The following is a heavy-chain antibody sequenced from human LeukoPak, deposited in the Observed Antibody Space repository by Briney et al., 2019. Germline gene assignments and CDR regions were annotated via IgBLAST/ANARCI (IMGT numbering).Heavy chain of an antibody. CDR1: GYTFTGYY. V-gene: IGHV1-2*02. J-gene: IGHJ5*02. CDR2: IKTNSGDT. CDR3: GRGDKTFVP. Sequence: ASVKVSCKASGYTFTGYYIHWVRQAPGPGLEWMGCIKTNSGDTNYAQKFQGRLTMTRDTSINTAYMELSSLRSDDTAVYYCGRGDKTFVPWGQGALVTVSS.